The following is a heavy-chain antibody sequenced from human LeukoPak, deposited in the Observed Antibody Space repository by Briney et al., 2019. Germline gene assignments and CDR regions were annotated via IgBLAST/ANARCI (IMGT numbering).Heavy chain of an antibody. CDR1: GYTFTSYA. J-gene: IGHJ5*02. Sequence: PGASVKVSCKASGYTFTSYAIHWVRQAPGQRLEWMGWINAGNGNTKYSQEFQGRVTITRDTSASTAYMELSSLRSEDMAVYYCARDRLDSGYDRGWFDPWGQGTLVTVSS. D-gene: IGHD5-12*01. V-gene: IGHV1-3*03. CDR2: INAGNGNT. CDR3: ARDRLDSGYDRGWFDP.